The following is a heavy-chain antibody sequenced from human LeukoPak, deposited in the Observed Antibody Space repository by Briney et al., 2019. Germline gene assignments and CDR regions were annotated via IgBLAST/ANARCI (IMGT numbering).Heavy chain of an antibody. D-gene: IGHD3-10*01. CDR3: ARVKSSSGSSQFDY. V-gene: IGHV1-8*01. Sequence: AASVKVSCKASGYTFTSYDINWVRQATGQGLEWMGWMNPNSGNTGYAQKFQGRVTMTRYTSISTAYMELSSLRSEDTAVYYCARVKSSSGSSQFDYWGQGTLVTVSS. CDR1: GYTFTSYD. J-gene: IGHJ4*02. CDR2: MNPNSGNT.